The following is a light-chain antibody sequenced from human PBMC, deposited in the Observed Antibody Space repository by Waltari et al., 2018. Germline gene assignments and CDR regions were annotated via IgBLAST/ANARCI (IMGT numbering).Light chain of an antibody. CDR1: SSDVGGYNY. CDR3: SSYTSSSTRV. Sequence: HSALTQPASVSGSPGQSISISCTGTSSDVGGYNYVSWYQQHPGKAPKLMIFDVSNRPSGVSNRCSGSKSGNAASLPISGLQAEDEADYYCSSYTSSSTRVFGGGTKLTVL. V-gene: IGLV2-14*03. J-gene: IGLJ2*01. CDR2: DVS.